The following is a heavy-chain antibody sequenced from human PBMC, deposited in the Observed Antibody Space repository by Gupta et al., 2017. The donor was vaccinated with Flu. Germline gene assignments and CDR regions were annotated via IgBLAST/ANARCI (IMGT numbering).Heavy chain of an antibody. CDR1: GFPFSSYS. CDR2: ISSSGTYI. J-gene: IGHJ4*02. V-gene: IGHV3-21*01. Sequence: EVQLVESGGGLVKPGGSLRLSCAASGFPFSSYSMNWVRQARGKGLEWVSSISSSGTYISYADSVQGRFTISRDNAKNSLFLQMNSLGAEDTAVFYCARETRFQLPRGGGGGADYWGQGTLVSVSS. CDR3: ARETRFQLPRGGGGGADY. D-gene: IGHD2-2*01.